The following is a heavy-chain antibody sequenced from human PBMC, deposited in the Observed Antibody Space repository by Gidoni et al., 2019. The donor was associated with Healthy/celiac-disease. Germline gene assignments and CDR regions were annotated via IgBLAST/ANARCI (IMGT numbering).Heavy chain of an antibody. CDR1: GFTFTSSA. CDR2: IVVGSGNT. V-gene: IGHV1-58*01. CDR3: AADTPAMATDRYFDL. Sequence: QMQLVQSGPEVKKPGTSVTVSCKASGFTFTSSAVQWVRQARGQRFEWIGWIVVGSGNTNYAQKFQERVTITRDMSTSTAYMELSSLRSEDTAVYYCAADTPAMATDRYFDLWGRGTLVTVSS. D-gene: IGHD5-18*01. J-gene: IGHJ2*01.